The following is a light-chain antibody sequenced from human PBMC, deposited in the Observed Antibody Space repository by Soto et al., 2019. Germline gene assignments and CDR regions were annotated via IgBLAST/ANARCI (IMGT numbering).Light chain of an antibody. Sequence: EIVMTQSPSTLSVSPGGRATLCFGASQTISGTLAWYQQKPGQAPRLLIHGASTRAPGFPARFSGSGSGTDFTLTISSLQSEDFAVYYCQQYDNWPWTFGQGTKVDI. CDR1: QTISGT. J-gene: IGKJ1*01. V-gene: IGKV3-15*01. CDR2: GAS. CDR3: QQYDNWPWT.